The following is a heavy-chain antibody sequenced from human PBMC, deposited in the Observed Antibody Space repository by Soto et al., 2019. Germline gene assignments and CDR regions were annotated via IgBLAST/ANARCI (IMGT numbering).Heavy chain of an antibody. D-gene: IGHD3-10*01. CDR1: GSSFDDYY. CDR3: ARGQLVWYGDLTPYYHGMDV. Sequence: QVQLQQWGAGQLKPSETLSLTCAVYGSSFDDYYWTWMRQRPGKGLEWIGEFDHSGNSNYNPSLKSRVTISADMSNTQFSRRMNAVTAADTAVYYCARGQLVWYGDLTPYYHGMDVWGQGTTVTVAS. V-gene: IGHV4-34*01. CDR2: FDHSGNS. J-gene: IGHJ6*02.